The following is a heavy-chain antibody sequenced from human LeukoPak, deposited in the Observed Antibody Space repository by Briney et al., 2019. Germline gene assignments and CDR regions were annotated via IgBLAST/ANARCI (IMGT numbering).Heavy chain of an antibody. V-gene: IGHV3-21*01. CDR1: GFTFSSYS. D-gene: IGHD2-15*01. CDR3: ARDGLAAATLHWCFDL. CDR2: ISSSSSYI. J-gene: IGHJ2*01. Sequence: PGGSLRLSCAASGFTFSSYSMNWVRQAPGKGLEWVSSISSSSSYIYYADSVKGRFTISRDSARNSLYLQMNSLRAEDTAVYYCARDGLAAATLHWCFDLWGRGTLVTVSS.